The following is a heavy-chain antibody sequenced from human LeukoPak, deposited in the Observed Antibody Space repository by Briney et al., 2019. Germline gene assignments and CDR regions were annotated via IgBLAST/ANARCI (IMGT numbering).Heavy chain of an antibody. CDR1: GFTFSSYG. V-gene: IGHV3-33*01. CDR3: VRDGNDGLNDWEY. J-gene: IGHJ1*01. CDR2: IWYDGSNK. D-gene: IGHD1-1*01. Sequence: GRSLRLSCAASGFTFSSYGMHWVRQAPGKGLEWVAVIWYDGSNKYYADSVKGRFTISRDNAKNSLYLQMNSLKAGDTALYYCVRDGNDGLNDWEYWGQGALVTVSS.